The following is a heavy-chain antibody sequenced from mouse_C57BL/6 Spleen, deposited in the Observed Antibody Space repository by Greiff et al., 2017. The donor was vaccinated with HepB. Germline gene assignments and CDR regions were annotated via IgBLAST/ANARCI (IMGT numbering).Heavy chain of an antibody. V-gene: IGHV1-15*01. CDR3: TRSLMVTTRGLFAY. D-gene: IGHD2-2*01. J-gene: IGHJ3*01. CDR2: IDPETGGT. Sequence: QVQLKQSGAELVRPGASVTLSCKASGYTFTDYEMHWVKQTPVHGLEWIGAIDPETGGTAYNQKFKGKAILTADKSSSTAYMELRSLTSEDSAVYYCTRSLMVTTRGLFAYWGQGTLVTVSA. CDR1: GYTFTDYE.